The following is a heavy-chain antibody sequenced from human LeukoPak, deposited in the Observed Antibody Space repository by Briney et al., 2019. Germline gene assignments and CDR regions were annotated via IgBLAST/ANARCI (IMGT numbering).Heavy chain of an antibody. Sequence: SETLSLTCTVSGVSLSTYYWSWIRQPPGKGLEWIGFISYSGSTNYNPSLKSRLTISVDTSKNQFSLKLTSVTAADTAVYYCARGSPYHPLGLFDYWGQGTLVTVSS. D-gene: IGHD3/OR15-3a*01. J-gene: IGHJ4*02. CDR3: ARGSPYHPLGLFDY. CDR1: GVSLSTYY. V-gene: IGHV4-59*01. CDR2: ISYSGST.